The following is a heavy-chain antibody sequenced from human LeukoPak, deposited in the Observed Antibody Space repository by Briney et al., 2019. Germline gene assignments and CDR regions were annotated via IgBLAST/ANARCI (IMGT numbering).Heavy chain of an antibody. CDR3: ARTHDYGDSRDAFDV. J-gene: IGHJ3*01. CDR1: EFIFGDYA. CDR2: ISDYGSNR. D-gene: IGHD4-17*01. Sequence: PGGSLRLSCAASEFIFGDYAMDWVRQAPGKGLEWVAIISDYGSNRYYADSVRGRFTISRDNSKNTLYLQMNNLRAEDTAVYYCARTHDYGDSRDAFDVWGQGTMVTVSS. V-gene: IGHV3-30*04.